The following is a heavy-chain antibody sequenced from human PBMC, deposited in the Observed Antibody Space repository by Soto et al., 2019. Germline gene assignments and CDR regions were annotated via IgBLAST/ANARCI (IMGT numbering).Heavy chain of an antibody. CDR3: ARGWYGDY. CDR1: GYAFTTYG. V-gene: IGHV1-18*01. Sequence: QVHLVQSGAEVKKPGASVKVSCKGSGYAFTTYGITWVRQAPGQGLEWMGWISAHNGYTNYAQKLPGRVTGTRDTSTSTAYMELRSLRSDDTAVYYWARGWYGDYWGQGALVTVSS. CDR2: ISAHNGYT. J-gene: IGHJ4*02. D-gene: IGHD2-15*01.